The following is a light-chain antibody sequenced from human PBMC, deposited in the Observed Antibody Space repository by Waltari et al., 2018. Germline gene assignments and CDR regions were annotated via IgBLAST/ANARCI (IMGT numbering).Light chain of an antibody. CDR2: ARD. V-gene: IGLV3-19*01. J-gene: IGLJ2*01. CDR3: QSRDTIVDDVL. Sequence: SSDLTQDPAVTVALGQTVRITCQGDSLRTYYTTWYQQKPGQAPLFVICARDRRPAGVPDRVSASSSGSSASLIMTGAQAEDEGDYYCQSRDTIVDDVLFGGGTRLTV. CDR1: SLRTYY.